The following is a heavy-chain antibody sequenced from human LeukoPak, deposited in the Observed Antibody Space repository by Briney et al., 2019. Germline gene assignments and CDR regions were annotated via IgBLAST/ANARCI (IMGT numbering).Heavy chain of an antibody. V-gene: IGHV3-7*01. Sequence: PGGSLRLSCAASGFTFSSYWMSWVRQAPGKGLEWVANIKQDGSEKHYVDSVKGRFTISRDNAKNSLYLQMNSLRAEDTAVYYCARDINYYGSGSYYSPATNWGQGTLVTVSS. CDR3: ARDINYYGSGSYYSPATN. CDR1: GFTFSSYW. D-gene: IGHD3-10*01. J-gene: IGHJ4*02. CDR2: IKQDGSEK.